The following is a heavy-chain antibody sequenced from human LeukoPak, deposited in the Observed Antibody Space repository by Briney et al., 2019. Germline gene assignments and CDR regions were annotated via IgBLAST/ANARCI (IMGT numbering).Heavy chain of an antibody. CDR3: ATHRVLRYFDWLPHLDY. D-gene: IGHD3-9*01. V-gene: IGHV4-31*03. CDR1: GGSISSGGYY. Sequence: SETLSLTCTVSGGSISSGGYYWRWIRQHPGKGLEWIGYIYYSGSTYYNPSLKSRVTISVDTSKNQFSLKLSSVTAADTAVYYCATHRVLRYFDWLPHLDYWGQGTLVTVSS. J-gene: IGHJ4*02. CDR2: IYYSGST.